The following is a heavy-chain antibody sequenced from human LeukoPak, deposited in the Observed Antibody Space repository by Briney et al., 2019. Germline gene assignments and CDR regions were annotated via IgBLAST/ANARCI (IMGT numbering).Heavy chain of an antibody. CDR3: ARERDNRYCSSISCYAFDN. V-gene: IGHV1-2*02. CDR1: GYTFTGYY. CDR2: INPNSGGT. J-gene: IGHJ4*02. D-gene: IGHD2-2*01. Sequence: WASVKVSCRASGYTFTGYYMHWVRQAPGQGLEWMGWINPNSGGTNYAQKFQGRVTMTRDTSISTVYMELSRLRSDDTAVYYCARERDNRYCSSISCYAFDNWGQGTLVTVSS.